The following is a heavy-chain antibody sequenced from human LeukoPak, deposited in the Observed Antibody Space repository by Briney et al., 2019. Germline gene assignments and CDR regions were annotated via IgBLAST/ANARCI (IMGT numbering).Heavy chain of an antibody. D-gene: IGHD1-26*01. CDR1: GYTFRSHA. Sequence: GGSLTLLCAASGYTFRSHAMMWPRRARGEARVGVSAISGSGGSTYYADSVKGRFTISRDNSKNTLYLQMNSLRAEDTAVYYCASGLWELRSVDYCGQGTLVTVSS. CDR2: ISGSGGST. J-gene: IGHJ4*02. CDR3: ASGLWELRSVDY. V-gene: IGHV3-23*01.